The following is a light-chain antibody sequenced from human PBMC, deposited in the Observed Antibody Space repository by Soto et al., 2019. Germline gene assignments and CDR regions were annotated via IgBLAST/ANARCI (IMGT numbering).Light chain of an antibody. J-gene: IGKJ1*01. V-gene: IGKV1-27*01. Sequence: DIQMTQSPSSLSASVGDKVTITCRASQGISNYLAWYQQKPGKVPTLLIYSASTLQSGVPSRFSGSGSGTAFTLTISSRQPEDVATYYCQRYDSAPWTFGQGTKVEIK. CDR3: QRYDSAPWT. CDR1: QGISNY. CDR2: SAS.